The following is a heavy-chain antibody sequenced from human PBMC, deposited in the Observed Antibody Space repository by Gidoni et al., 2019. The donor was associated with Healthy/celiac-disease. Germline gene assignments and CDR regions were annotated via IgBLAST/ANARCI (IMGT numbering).Heavy chain of an antibody. Sequence: EVQLVESGGGLVKPGGSLSLSCAASGFTFSSYSMNWVRQAPGKGLEWVSSISSSSSYIYYADSVKGRFTISRDNAKNSLYLQMNSLRAEDTAVYYCARARGYSYGYVTGAFDIWGQGTMVTVSS. CDR3: ARARGYSYGYVTGAFDI. CDR1: GFTFSSYS. V-gene: IGHV3-21*01. J-gene: IGHJ3*02. CDR2: ISSSSSYI. D-gene: IGHD5-18*01.